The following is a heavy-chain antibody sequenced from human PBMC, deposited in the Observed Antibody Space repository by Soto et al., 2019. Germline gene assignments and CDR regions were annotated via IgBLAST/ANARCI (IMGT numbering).Heavy chain of an antibody. J-gene: IGHJ4*02. CDR1: GGFFSSNA. CDR3: ATGGRGYSSAPRFYFEY. D-gene: IGHD5-18*01. CDR2: ILPIFHTT. Sequence: QVQLVQSGAEVKKPGSSVKVSCQASGGFFSSNAISWVRQAPGQGLEWMGGILPIFHTTHYAQKFQGRVTITADESTSTAYMELISLKSEYTSLYYCATGGRGYSSAPRFYFEYWGQGTLVPVSS. V-gene: IGHV1-69*01.